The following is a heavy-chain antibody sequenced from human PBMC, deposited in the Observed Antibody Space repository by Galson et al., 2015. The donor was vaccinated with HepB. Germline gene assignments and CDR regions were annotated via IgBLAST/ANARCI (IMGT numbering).Heavy chain of an antibody. V-gene: IGHV3-33*01. J-gene: IGHJ4*02. CDR1: GFTFSSYG. D-gene: IGHD3-22*01. CDR3: ARATPPRVSGYYPDCFDY. Sequence: SLRLSCAASGFTFSSYGMHWVRQAPGKGLEWVAVIWYDGSNKYYADSVRGRFTISRDNSKNTLYLQMNSLRAEDTAVYYCARATPPRVSGYYPDCFDYWGQGTLVTVSS. CDR2: IWYDGSNK.